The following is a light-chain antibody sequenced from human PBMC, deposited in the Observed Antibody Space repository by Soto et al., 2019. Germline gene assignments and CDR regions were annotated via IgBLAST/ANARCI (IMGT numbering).Light chain of an antibody. V-gene: IGKV4-1*01. CDR3: QQFYGAPYS. J-gene: IGKJ2*01. Sequence: DIVVTQSPASLAVFLGETATIKCTTDRSVLSISNYKDYLGWYQWKPGQPRKLLIFWASTRHSGVPDRFNGSGSVTYFTLTSTSLQAEDVATYFFQQFYGAPYSFGQGTKLEIK. CDR2: WAS. CDR1: RSVLSISNYKDY.